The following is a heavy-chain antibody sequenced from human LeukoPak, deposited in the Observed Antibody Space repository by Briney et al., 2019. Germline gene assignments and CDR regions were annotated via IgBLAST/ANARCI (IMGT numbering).Heavy chain of an antibody. Sequence: GGALRLSCAASGFTFSSYEMNWVRQAPGKGLEWVSYISSTGRTIYYADSVKGRFTISRDNAQNSLYLQMNSLRAEDTAVYYCASDYYDRSQYWGQGTLVSV. J-gene: IGHJ4*02. D-gene: IGHD3-22*01. CDR3: ASDYYDRSQY. CDR2: ISSTGRTI. CDR1: GFTFSSYE. V-gene: IGHV3-48*03.